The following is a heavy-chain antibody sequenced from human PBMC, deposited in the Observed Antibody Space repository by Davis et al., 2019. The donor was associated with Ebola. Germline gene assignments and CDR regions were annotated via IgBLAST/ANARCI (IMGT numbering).Heavy chain of an antibody. CDR1: GFTFSSYW. Sequence: GESLKISCAASGFTFSSYWMHWVRQAPGKGLAWVSRINDDGTSTNYADSVRGRVTISRDNVKNTLYLQMNSLRAEDTGVYYCARETYRSSWYPSLDAWGQGTLVTVAS. J-gene: IGHJ5*02. D-gene: IGHD6-13*01. V-gene: IGHV3-74*01. CDR2: INDDGTST. CDR3: ARETYRSSWYPSLDA.